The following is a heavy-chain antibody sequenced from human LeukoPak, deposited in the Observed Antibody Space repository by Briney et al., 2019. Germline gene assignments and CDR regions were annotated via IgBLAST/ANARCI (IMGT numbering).Heavy chain of an antibody. Sequence: PGGSLRLSCAASGFTYSSFAMHWVRQAPGKGLEWVAIISYDGSAKYYADSVKGRFTISRDNSKNTLYLQMNSLRAEDTAVYYCARGSIAVAVGKYYFDYWGQGALVTVSS. CDR1: GFTYSSFA. V-gene: IGHV3-30*04. CDR3: ARGSIAVAVGKYYFDY. D-gene: IGHD6-19*01. CDR2: ISYDGSAK. J-gene: IGHJ4*02.